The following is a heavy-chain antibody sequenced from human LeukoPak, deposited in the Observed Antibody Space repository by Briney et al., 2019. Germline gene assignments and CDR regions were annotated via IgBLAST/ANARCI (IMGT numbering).Heavy chain of an antibody. CDR3: IREHAFVVAEFYFDY. Sequence: GGSLRLSCTASGFTFGDYAMSWVRQAPGKGLEWVGFIRSKAYGGTTEYAASVKGRFTISRDDSKSIAYLQMNSLKTEDTAVYYCIREHAFVVAEFYFDYWGQGTLVTVSS. J-gene: IGHJ4*02. CDR2: IRSKAYGGTT. D-gene: IGHD2-21*01. V-gene: IGHV3-49*04. CDR1: GFTFGDYA.